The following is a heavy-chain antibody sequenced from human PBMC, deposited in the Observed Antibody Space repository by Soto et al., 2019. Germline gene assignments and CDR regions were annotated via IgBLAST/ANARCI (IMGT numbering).Heavy chain of an antibody. J-gene: IGHJ4*02. D-gene: IGHD6-13*01. CDR2: TYYRSKWYN. Sequence: SETLSLTCAISGDSVSNNSAAWNWIRHSPSRGLEWLGRTYYRSKWYNDYAVSVKSRITINPDTSKNQFSLQLNSVTPEDTAVYYCARSVDYSTFDYWGQGTLVTVPQ. CDR1: GDSVSNNSAA. CDR3: ARSVDYSTFDY. V-gene: IGHV6-1*01.